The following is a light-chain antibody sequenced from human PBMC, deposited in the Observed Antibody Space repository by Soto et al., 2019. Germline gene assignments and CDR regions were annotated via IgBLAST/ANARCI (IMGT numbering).Light chain of an antibody. J-gene: IGLJ1*01. Sequence: QSVLTQPASVSGSPGHSIAISCTGSSSDVGDSKHVSWYQQHPGKAPKLIIYDFSNRPSGVSNRFSGSKSGNMASLTISGLQAEDEADYYCSSYTSIFYVFGTGTKVTV. CDR1: SSDVGDSKH. V-gene: IGLV2-14*01. CDR3: SSYTSIFYV. CDR2: DFS.